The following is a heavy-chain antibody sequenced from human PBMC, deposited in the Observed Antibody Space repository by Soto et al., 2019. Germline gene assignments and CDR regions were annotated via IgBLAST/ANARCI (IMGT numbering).Heavy chain of an antibody. Sequence: GASVKVSCKASGYSLTYNGITWVRQAPGQGLEWMGWINPNSGGTNYAQKFQGWVTMTRDTSISTAYMELSRLRSDDTAVYYCARGRSSAAPWGMDVWGQGTTVTVSS. J-gene: IGHJ6*02. D-gene: IGHD2-2*01. V-gene: IGHV1-2*04. CDR2: INPNSGGT. CDR3: ARGRSSAAPWGMDV. CDR1: GYSLTYNG.